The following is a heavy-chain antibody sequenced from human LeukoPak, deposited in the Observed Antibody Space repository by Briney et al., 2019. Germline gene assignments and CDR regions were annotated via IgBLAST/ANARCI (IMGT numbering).Heavy chain of an antibody. J-gene: IGHJ4*02. CDR2: IFPSVGKT. V-gene: IGHV1-69*04. Sequence: SVKVSCKASGNTFISYVITWVRQAPGQGLEWMGRIFPSVGKTNYAQKFQGRVTIIADRSTSTAYMEVPSLRSEDTAVYYCAREGLGATRGQIDYWGQGTLVTVSS. D-gene: IGHD1-26*01. CDR3: AREGLGATRGQIDY. CDR1: GNTFISYV.